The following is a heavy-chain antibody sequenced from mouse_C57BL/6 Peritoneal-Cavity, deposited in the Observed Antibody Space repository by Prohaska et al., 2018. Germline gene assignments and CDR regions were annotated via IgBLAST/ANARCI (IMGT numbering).Heavy chain of an antibody. CDR1: GFTFSNYW. Sequence: EVKLEESGGGLVQPGGSMKLSCVASGFTFSNYWMNWVRQSPEKGLEWVAQIRLKSDNYATHYAEPVKGRFTISRDESKSSVYLQMDHLRAEDTGIYYCKGYTRITLYYLYVWGTGTTVTVSS. CDR3: KGYTRITLYYLYV. D-gene: IGHD2-4*01. V-gene: IGHV6-3*01. J-gene: IGHJ1*03. CDR2: IRLKSDNYAT.